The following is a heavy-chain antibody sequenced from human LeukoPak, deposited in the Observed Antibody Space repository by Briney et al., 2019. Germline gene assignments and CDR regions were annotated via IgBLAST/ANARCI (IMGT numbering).Heavy chain of an antibody. CDR2: IYYSGST. CDR1: GGSISSYY. Sequence: NPSETLSLTCTVSGGSISSYYWSWIRQPPGKGLEWIWYIYYSGSTNYNPSLKSRVTISVDTSKNQFSLKLSSVTAADTAVYYCARVPEPYYGSGSYPRAWFDPWGQGTLVTVSS. CDR3: ARVPEPYYGSGSYPRAWFDP. V-gene: IGHV4-59*01. J-gene: IGHJ5*02. D-gene: IGHD3-10*01.